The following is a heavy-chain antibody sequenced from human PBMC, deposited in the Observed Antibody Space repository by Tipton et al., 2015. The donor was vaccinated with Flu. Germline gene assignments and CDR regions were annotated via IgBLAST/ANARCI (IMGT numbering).Heavy chain of an antibody. CDR1: GDSLSSNNYY. J-gene: IGHJ4*02. Sequence: TLSLTCTVSGDSLSSNNYYWNWIRQHPGKGLEWIGYIHYSGSTYYNPSLKSRLTISVDTSKNQFSLRLTSVTAADTAVYFCAKDLPATGSLGYWGQGMLVTVSS. D-gene: IGHD2-15*01. V-gene: IGHV4-31*03. CDR2: IHYSGST. CDR3: AKDLPATGSLGY.